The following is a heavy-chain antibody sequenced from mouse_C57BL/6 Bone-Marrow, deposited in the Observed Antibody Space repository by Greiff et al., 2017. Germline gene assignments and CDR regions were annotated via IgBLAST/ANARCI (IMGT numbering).Heavy chain of an antibody. Sequence: QVQLQQPGAELVRPGTSVKLSCKASGYTFTSYWMHWVKQRPGQGLEWIGVIDPSDSYTNYNQKFKGKATLTVDTSSSTAYMQLSSLTSEDSAVYYCVRDYGYDAGFAYWGQGTLVTVAA. CDR1: GYTFTSYW. D-gene: IGHD2-2*01. CDR2: IDPSDSYT. V-gene: IGHV1-59*01. J-gene: IGHJ3*01. CDR3: VRDYGYDAGFAY.